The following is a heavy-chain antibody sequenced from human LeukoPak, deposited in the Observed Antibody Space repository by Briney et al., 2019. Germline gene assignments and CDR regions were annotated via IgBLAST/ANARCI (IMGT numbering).Heavy chain of an antibody. J-gene: IGHJ5*02. Sequence: SETLSLTCTVSGGSISSYYWSWIRQPPGKGLEWIGYIYYSGSTNYNPSLKSRVTISVDTSKNQFSLKLSSVTATDTAVYYCARAQYCSGGSCYFGSDWFDPWGQGTLVTVSS. D-gene: IGHD2-15*01. V-gene: IGHV4-59*01. CDR3: ARAQYCSGGSCYFGSDWFDP. CDR1: GGSISSYY. CDR2: IYYSGST.